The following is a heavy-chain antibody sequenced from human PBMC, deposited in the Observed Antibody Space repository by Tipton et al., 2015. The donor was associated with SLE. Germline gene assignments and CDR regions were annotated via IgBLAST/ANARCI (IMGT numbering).Heavy chain of an antibody. J-gene: IGHJ3*01. D-gene: IGHD3-22*01. Sequence: LRLSCTVSGGSISSYYWSWIRQPPGKGLEWIGYIYYSGSTNYNPSLKSRVTISVDTSTNQFSLKLSSVTAADTAVYYCARGPYYYDSSGDWGQGTLVTVSS. V-gene: IGHV4-59*01. CDR2: IYYSGST. CDR3: ARGPYYYDSSGD. CDR1: GGSISSYY.